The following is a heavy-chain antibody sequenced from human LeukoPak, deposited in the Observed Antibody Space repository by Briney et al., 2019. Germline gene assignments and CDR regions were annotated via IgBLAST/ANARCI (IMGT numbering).Heavy chain of an antibody. CDR1: GFTFRNYW. V-gene: IGHV3-7*01. D-gene: IGHD1-26*01. J-gene: IGHJ5*02. CDR3: ARDKRATGALGS. CDR2: INQDGSDK. Sequence: GGSLRLSCAASGFTFRNYWMNWVRQAPGKGLEWVANINQDGSDKYYVDSVKGRFTISRDNDKNSLYLQMNSVRDEATAVYYCARDKRATGALGSWGQGTLVTVSS.